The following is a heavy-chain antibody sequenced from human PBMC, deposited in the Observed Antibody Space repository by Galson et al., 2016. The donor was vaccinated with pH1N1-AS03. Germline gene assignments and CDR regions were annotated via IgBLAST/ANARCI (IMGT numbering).Heavy chain of an antibody. V-gene: IGHV3-21*06. Sequence: SLRLSCAASGFIFSNIGMNWVRQVPGKGPEWVSSIDSSGSHIYYAHSLKGRFTVSRDNAKNSLFLQMNSLIADEDTAVYYCVTDGTFGSTVELWGQGTLVTVSS. CDR3: VTDGTFGSTVEL. J-gene: IGHJ4*02. CDR1: GFIFSNIG. CDR2: IDSSGSHI. D-gene: IGHD2-2*01.